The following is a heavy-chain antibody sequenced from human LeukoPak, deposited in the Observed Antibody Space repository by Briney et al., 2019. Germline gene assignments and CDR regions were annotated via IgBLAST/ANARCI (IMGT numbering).Heavy chain of an antibody. V-gene: IGHV3-11*05. CDR1: GFTFSDYY. D-gene: IGHD4-17*01. CDR2: TSSSSSYT. CDR3: ARAMSYGDYVGLAY. J-gene: IGHJ4*02. Sequence: SGGSLRLSCAASGFTFSDYYMSWIRQAPGKGLEWVSYTSSSSSYTNYADSVKGRFTISRDNAKNSLYLQMNSLRAEDTAVYYCARAMSYGDYVGLAYWGQGTLVTVSS.